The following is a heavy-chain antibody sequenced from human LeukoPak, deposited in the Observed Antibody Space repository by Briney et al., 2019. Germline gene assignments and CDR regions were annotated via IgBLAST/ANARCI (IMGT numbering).Heavy chain of an antibody. CDR1: GYTFTGFY. CDR3: ARGVLPPALDS. V-gene: IGHV1-2*02. D-gene: IGHD2-2*01. CDR2: IIPNSGGT. Sequence: ASVKVSCKASGYTFTGFYIHWVRQAPGQGLEWMGWIIPNSGGTNYAQKFQGRVTMTRDTSINTAYMELNSLISDDTAVYFCARGVLPPALDSWGQGTLVAVSS. J-gene: IGHJ4*02.